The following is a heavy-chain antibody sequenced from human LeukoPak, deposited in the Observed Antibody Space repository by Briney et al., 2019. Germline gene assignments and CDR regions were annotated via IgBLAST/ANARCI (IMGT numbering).Heavy chain of an antibody. D-gene: IGHD3-3*01. V-gene: IGHV4-34*01. J-gene: IGHJ6*03. CDR3: ASLGRSGYDYYYYMDV. CDR1: GGSFSGYY. Sequence: SETLSLTCAVYGGSFSGYYWSWIRQPPGKGLEWIGEINHSGSANYNPSLKSRVTISVDTSKNQFSLKLSSVTAADTAVYYCASLGRSGYDYYYYMDVWGKGTTVTVSS. CDR2: INHSGSA.